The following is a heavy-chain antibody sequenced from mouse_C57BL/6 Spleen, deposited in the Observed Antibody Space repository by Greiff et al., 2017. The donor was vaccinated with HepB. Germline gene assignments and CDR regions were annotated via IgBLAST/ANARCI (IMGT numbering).Heavy chain of an antibody. CDR2: INPSTGGT. J-gene: IGHJ3*01. CDR1: GYSFTGYY. CDR3: ARYYNGSSSFAY. D-gene: IGHD1-1*01. V-gene: IGHV1-42*01. Sequence: VQLQQSGPELVKPGASVKIFCKASGYSFTGYYMNWVKQSPEKSLEWIGEINPSTGGTTYNQKFKAKATLTVNKSSSTAYMQLKSLTYEDSAVYNSARYYNGSSSFAYWGQGTLVTVTA.